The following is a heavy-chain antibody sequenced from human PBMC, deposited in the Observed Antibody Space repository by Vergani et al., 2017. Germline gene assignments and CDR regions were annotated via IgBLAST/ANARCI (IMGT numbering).Heavy chain of an antibody. CDR3: AREVAYEYVWGSYRILGY. CDR2: LYYSGST. V-gene: IGHV4-39*07. Sequence: QLQLQESGPGLVKPSETLSLTCTVSGGSISSSSYYWGWIRQPQGKGLEWIGSLYYSGSTYYNPSLKRGVTISVDTSKNQFSLKLSSVTAAETAVYYCAREVAYEYVWGSYRILGYWGQGTLVTVSS. D-gene: IGHD3-16*02. J-gene: IGHJ4*02. CDR1: GGSISSSSYY.